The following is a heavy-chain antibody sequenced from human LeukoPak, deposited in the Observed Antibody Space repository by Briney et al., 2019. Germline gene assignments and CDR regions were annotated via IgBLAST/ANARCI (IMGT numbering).Heavy chain of an antibody. CDR3: ARSWVVTARRADDAFDI. D-gene: IGHD2-21*02. V-gene: IGHV3-23*01. CDR1: GFTFSDYG. J-gene: IGHJ3*02. Sequence: PGGSLRLSCAASGFTFSDYGMGWVRQAPGKGLEWVSSISTSEDTTYYADSVKGRFTISRDNSKNTLYLQMNSLRAEDTAVYYCARSWVVTARRADDAFDIWGQGTMVTVSS. CDR2: ISTSEDTT.